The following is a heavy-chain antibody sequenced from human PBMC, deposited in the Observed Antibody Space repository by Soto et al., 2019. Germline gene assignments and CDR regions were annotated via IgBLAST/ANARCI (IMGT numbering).Heavy chain of an antibody. V-gene: IGHV1-58*02. J-gene: IGHJ1*01. CDR1: GFTFTYSA. D-gene: IGHD3-22*01. CDR3: AAAYYYGSGDPKGRID. CDR2: IVVGSGNT. Sequence: GASVKVSCKASGFTFTYSAMQWVRQARGQGLEWMGWIVVGSGNTNYAPKFQGRVTTTWDMSTSTAYMELSSLRSEDTAVYYCAAAYYYGSGDPKGRIDWG.